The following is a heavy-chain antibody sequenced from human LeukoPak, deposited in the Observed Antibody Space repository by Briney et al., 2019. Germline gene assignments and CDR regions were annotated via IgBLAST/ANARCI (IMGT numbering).Heavy chain of an antibody. V-gene: IGHV4-31*03. J-gene: IGHJ6*02. CDR2: ISYTGST. Sequence: PSQTLSLTCTVSGGSISSGGYYWSWIRQHPGRGLEWIGYISYTGSTYYNPSLKSRITILADTSKNQFFLRLSSVTAADTAVYYCARDGSVRGMDVWGQGATVTVSS. CDR1: GGSISSGGYY. D-gene: IGHD1-26*01. CDR3: ARDGSVRGMDV.